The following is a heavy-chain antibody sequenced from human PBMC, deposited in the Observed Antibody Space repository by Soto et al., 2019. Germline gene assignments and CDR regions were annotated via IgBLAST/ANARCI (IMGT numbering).Heavy chain of an antibody. V-gene: IGHV3-7*01. Sequence: EVRLVESGGGLVQPGGSLRLSCAASGFTFSSYWMSWVRQAPGKGLEWVANIKQDGSEKYYVDSVKGRFTISRDNAKNSLNLQMNSLRAEDTAVYYCARVTDYYESSGYFDYWGQGTLVTVSS. J-gene: IGHJ4*02. D-gene: IGHD3-22*01. CDR1: GFTFSSYW. CDR2: IKQDGSEK. CDR3: ARVTDYYESSGYFDY.